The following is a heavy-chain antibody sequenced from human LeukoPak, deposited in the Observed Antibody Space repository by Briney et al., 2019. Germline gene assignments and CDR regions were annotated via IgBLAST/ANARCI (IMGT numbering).Heavy chain of an antibody. Sequence: GGSLRLSCAASGFTFSSYGMHWVRQAPGKGLEWVAVISYDGSNKYYADSVKGRFTISRDNSKNTLYLQMNSQRAEDTAVYYCAKDDDILTGRSLPDYWGQGTLVTVSS. V-gene: IGHV3-30*18. CDR1: GFTFSSYG. CDR2: ISYDGSNK. CDR3: AKDDDILTGRSLPDY. D-gene: IGHD3-9*01. J-gene: IGHJ4*02.